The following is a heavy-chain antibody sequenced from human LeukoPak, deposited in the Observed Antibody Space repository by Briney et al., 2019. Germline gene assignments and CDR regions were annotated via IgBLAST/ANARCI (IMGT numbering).Heavy chain of an antibody. CDR1: GYTFTGYY. Sequence: GASVKVSCKASGYTFTGYYMHWVRQAPGQGLEWMGWINPNSGCTTYAQNFQGRVTITTDPSMSTAYMELSRLRSDDPAVQSCARYAECESNMDVWGQGTLVTVSS. J-gene: IGHJ4*02. CDR2: INPNSGCT. CDR3: ARYAECESNMDV. D-gene: IGHD2-8*01. V-gene: IGHV1-2*02.